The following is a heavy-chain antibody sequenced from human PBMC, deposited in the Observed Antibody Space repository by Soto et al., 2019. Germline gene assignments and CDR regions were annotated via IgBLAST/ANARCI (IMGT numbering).Heavy chain of an antibody. CDR2: MNPNSGNT. J-gene: IGHJ4*02. CDR3: AGEKVGTTGIDF. V-gene: IGHV1-8*01. D-gene: IGHD1-26*01. Sequence: INWVRQATGQGLEWMGWMNPNSGNTGYAQNFQGRVTMTRDNSITTAYMELTSLRDDDSAVYYCAGEKVGTTGIDFWGQGTLVTVSS.